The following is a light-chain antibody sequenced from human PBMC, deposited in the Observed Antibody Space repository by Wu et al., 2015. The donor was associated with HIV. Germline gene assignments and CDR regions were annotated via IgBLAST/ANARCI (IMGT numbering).Light chain of an antibody. CDR1: QDIRHN. J-gene: IGKJ1*01. V-gene: IGKV1-6*01. CDR3: LQDYNYPPT. CDR2: AAS. Sequence: AIQMTQSPSSLSASVGDRVTITCRASQDIRHNLGWFQQKPGKAPKLLIYAASSLQTGVPSRFSGSGSGTDFTLTTSSLQPEDFATYFCLQDYNYPPTFGQGTKVEIK.